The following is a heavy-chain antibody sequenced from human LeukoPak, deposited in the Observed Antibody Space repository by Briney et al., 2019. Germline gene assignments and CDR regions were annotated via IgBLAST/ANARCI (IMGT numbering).Heavy chain of an antibody. Sequence: SGPGLVKPSETLSLTCTVSGGSISSSSYDWGWIRQPPGKGLEWIGSIYYSGSTYYNPSLKSRVTISVDTSKNQFSLKLSSVTAADTAVYYCARLPCGSTSCYGGFDYWRQGTLVTVSS. CDR1: GGSISSSSYD. J-gene: IGHJ4*02. D-gene: IGHD2-2*01. CDR3: ARLPCGSTSCYGGFDY. V-gene: IGHV4-39*01. CDR2: IYYSGST.